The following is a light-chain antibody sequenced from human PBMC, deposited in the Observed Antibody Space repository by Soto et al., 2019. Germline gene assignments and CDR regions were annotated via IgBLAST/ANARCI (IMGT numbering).Light chain of an antibody. CDR3: YSYVGTYTFV. J-gene: IGLJ1*01. V-gene: IGLV2-11*01. Sequence: QSVLTQPRSVSGSPGQSVTISCTGTSSDVGGYNYVSWYQQHPGKAPKLMIYDVSKRPSGVPDRFSGSKSGNTASLTISGLQADDEADYYCYSYVGTYTFVFGTGTKLTVL. CDR1: SSDVGGYNY. CDR2: DVS.